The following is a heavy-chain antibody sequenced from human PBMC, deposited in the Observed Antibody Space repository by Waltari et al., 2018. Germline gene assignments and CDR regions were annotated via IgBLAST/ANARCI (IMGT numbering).Heavy chain of an antibody. J-gene: IGHJ4*02. D-gene: IGHD6-19*01. CDR1: GFAFSKNW. CDR2: IKEDGGEI. CDR3: AASTAWYGTYFDY. Sequence: DVRLVESGGGLVQPGGSLRLSCSPSGFAFSKNWMSWVRQAPGKGLGGVANIKEDGGEIYYVDSVKGRFTLSGDNTKNSLCLQMNSLKPDDTAVYYCAASTAWYGTYFDYWGQGSLVTVA. V-gene: IGHV3-7*03.